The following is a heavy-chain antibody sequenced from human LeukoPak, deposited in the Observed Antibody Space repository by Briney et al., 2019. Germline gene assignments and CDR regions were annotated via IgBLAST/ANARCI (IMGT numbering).Heavy chain of an antibody. CDR3: AKEGTYYGGGAFDI. J-gene: IGHJ3*02. Sequence: GGSLRLSCAASGFTFSSYGMHWVRQAPGKGLEWVTFIRYDGGNKYYADSVKGRFTISRDNSKNTLYLQMNSLRAEDTAVYYCAKEGTYYGGGAFDIWGEGPMVTVSS. D-gene: IGHD4-23*01. V-gene: IGHV3-30*02. CDR1: GFTFSSYG. CDR2: IRYDGGNK.